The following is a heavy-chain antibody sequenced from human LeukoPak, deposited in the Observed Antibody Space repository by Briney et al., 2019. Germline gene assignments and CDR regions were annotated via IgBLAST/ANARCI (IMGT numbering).Heavy chain of an antibody. CDR2: IIPIFGTA. D-gene: IGHD5-18*01. CDR3: ARADRDTAMVRFDY. V-gene: IGHV1-69*01. J-gene: IGHJ4*02. Sequence: SVKVSCKASGGTFSSYAISWVRQAPGQGLEWMGGIIPIFGTANYAQKFQGRVTITADESTSTAYMELSSLRSEDMAVYYCARADRDTAMVRFDYWGQGTLVTVSS. CDR1: GGTFSSYA.